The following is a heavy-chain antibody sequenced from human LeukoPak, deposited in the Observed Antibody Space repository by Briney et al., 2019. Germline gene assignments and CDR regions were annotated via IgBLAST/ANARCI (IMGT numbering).Heavy chain of an antibody. D-gene: IGHD3-22*01. Sequence: GGSLRLSCAASGFTFSSYAMHWVRQAPGKGLEWVAVISYDGSNKYYADSVKGRFTISRDNSKNTLYLQMNSLRAEDTAVYYCTTSKGRDYYDSSGYYYWGQGTLVTVSS. CDR3: TTSKGRDYYDSSGYYY. J-gene: IGHJ4*02. CDR2: ISYDGSNK. V-gene: IGHV3-30-3*01. CDR1: GFTFSSYA.